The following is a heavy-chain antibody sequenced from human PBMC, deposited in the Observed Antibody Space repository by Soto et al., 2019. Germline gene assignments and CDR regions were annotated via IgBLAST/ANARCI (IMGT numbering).Heavy chain of an antibody. CDR1: GFTFSSYG. CDR3: AKEGDDFWSGSTNDY. Sequence: QVQLVESGGGVVQPGRSLRLSCAASGFTFSSYGMHWVRQAPGKGLEWVAVISYDGSNKYYADSVKGRFTISRDNSKNTLYLQMNSLRAEDTAVYYCAKEGDDFWSGSTNDYWGQGTLVTVFS. CDR2: ISYDGSNK. J-gene: IGHJ4*02. V-gene: IGHV3-30*18. D-gene: IGHD3-3*01.